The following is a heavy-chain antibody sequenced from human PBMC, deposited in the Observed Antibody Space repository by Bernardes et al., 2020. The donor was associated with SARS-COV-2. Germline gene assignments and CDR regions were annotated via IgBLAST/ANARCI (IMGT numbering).Heavy chain of an antibody. CDR1: GFTFRNFW. CDR2: IKPDGGAT. J-gene: IGHJ4*02. D-gene: IGHD1-26*01. CDR3: ARDSGNFYIDY. V-gene: IGHV3-7*01. Sequence: GSLRLSCTASGFTFRNFWMVWVRQAPGKGLEWVANIKPDGGATTYVDSVKGRLTISRDNAQNSLYLQINGLRDEDTAVYYCARDSGNFYIDYCGQGALVTVSS.